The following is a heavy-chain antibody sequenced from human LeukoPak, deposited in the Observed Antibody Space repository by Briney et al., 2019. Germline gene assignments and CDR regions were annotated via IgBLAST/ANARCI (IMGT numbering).Heavy chain of an antibody. CDR1: GFILSPYA. CDR3: ANIPGGNSGY. D-gene: IGHD4-23*01. V-gene: IGHV3-64D*06. J-gene: IGHJ4*02. Sequence: GGSLRLSCSASGFILSPYAMHWVRQAPGKGLEYVSSISSEGKTTYYADSVKGRFTISRDNSKNTLYLQMSSLRPEDTAVYYCANIPGGNSGYWGQGTLVTVSS. CDR2: ISSEGKTT.